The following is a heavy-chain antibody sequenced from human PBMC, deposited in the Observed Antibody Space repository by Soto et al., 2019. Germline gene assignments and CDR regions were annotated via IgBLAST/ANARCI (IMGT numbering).Heavy chain of an antibody. D-gene: IGHD6-13*01. V-gene: IGHV1-8*01. CDR3: ARERAAAGSNLFDP. J-gene: IGHJ5*02. CDR1: GYTFTSYD. Sequence: QVQLVQSGAEVKKPGASVKVSCKASGYTFTSYDINWVRQATGQGLEWMGWMNPNSGNTGYAQKFQGRVTKTRNNSISTAYKELSSLRSEDTAVYFWARERAAAGSNLFDPLGQGTLVTVSS. CDR2: MNPNSGNT.